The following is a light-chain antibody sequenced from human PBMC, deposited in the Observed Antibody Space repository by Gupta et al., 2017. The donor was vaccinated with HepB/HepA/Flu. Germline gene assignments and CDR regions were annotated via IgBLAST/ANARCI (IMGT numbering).Light chain of an antibody. Sequence: DIQMTQSPSTLSASVGDRVTISCRASQIINSWLAWYQQKPGKAPKLLIYKTSTLESGVPSRFSGSGSGTEFTLTISSLQPDDFATYYCQQYNTYSFGQGTRLEI. CDR1: QIINSW. CDR2: KTS. J-gene: IGKJ5*01. CDR3: QQYNTYS. V-gene: IGKV1-5*03.